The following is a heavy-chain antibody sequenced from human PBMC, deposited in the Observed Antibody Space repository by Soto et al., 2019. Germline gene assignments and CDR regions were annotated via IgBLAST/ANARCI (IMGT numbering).Heavy chain of an antibody. J-gene: IGHJ4*02. D-gene: IGHD4-17*01. V-gene: IGHV1-18*01. CDR3: ARETKGDYGDYGGVDYFDY. CDR1: GYTFTSYG. Sequence: QVQLVQSGAEVKKPGASVKVSCKASGYTFTSYGISWVRQAPGQGLEWMGWISAYNGNTNYAQKLQGRVTMTTDTATSTADMELRSLRSDDTAVYYCARETKGDYGDYGGVDYFDYWGQGTLVTVSS. CDR2: ISAYNGNT.